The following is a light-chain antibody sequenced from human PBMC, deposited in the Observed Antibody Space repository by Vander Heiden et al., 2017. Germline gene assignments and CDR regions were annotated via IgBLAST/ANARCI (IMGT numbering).Light chain of an antibody. CDR3: MQALQTRT. Sequence: DIVMTQSPLSLPVTPGEPASISCRSSQSLLHSNGYNDLDWYVQKPGQSPQLLIYLGASRASGVPDRFSGSGSGTDFTLKISRVEAEDVGGYYCMQALQTRTFGQGTKVEIK. CDR2: LGA. CDR1: QSLLHSNGYND. V-gene: IGKV2-28*01. J-gene: IGKJ1*01.